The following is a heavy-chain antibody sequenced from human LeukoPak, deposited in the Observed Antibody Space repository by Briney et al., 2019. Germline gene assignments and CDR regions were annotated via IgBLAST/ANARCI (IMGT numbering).Heavy chain of an antibody. D-gene: IGHD3-10*01. V-gene: IGHV4-34*01. CDR3: ARRRGLLWFGELLGGPNYMDV. CDR2: INHSGST. Sequence: SETLSLTCAVYGGSFSGYYWSWIRQPPGKGLEWIGEINHSGSTNYNPSLKSRVTISVDTSKNQFSLKLSSVTAADTAVYYCARRRGLLWFGELLGGPNYMDVWGKGTTVTISS. CDR1: GGSFSGYY. J-gene: IGHJ6*03.